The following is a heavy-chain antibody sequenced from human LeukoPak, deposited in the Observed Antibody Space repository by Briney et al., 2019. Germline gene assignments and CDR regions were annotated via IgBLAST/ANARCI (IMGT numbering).Heavy chain of an antibody. V-gene: IGHV1-2*02. CDR3: ARSGSDAFDI. J-gene: IGHJ3*02. CDR2: IYPNSGDT. D-gene: IGHD1-26*01. CDR1: GYTFSGYY. Sequence: GASVKVSCKASGYTFSGYYMHWVRQAPGQGLEWMGWIYPNSGDTKYAQKFQGRVTVTRDTFISTAFMEVSRLTSDDTAVYYCARSGSDAFDIWGQGTMVTVSS.